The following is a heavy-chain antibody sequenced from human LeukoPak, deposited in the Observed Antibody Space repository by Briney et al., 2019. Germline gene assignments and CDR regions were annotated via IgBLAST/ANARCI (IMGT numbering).Heavy chain of an antibody. CDR1: GYTFTRYA. Sequence: ASVKVSCKASGYTFTRYAMNWLRQTPGQGLEWMGWINPNTGNPTYAQAFTGRFVFSLDTSVSTAYLQISSLNTEDTAVYYCAIDQPVTGVSNFDSWGQGTLVTVSS. D-gene: IGHD2-21*02. J-gene: IGHJ4*02. V-gene: IGHV7-4-1*02. CDR2: INPNTGNP. CDR3: AIDQPVTGVSNFDS.